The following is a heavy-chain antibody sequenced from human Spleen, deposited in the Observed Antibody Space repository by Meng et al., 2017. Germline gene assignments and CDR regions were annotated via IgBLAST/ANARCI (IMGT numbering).Heavy chain of an antibody. CDR3: ARDPSYWYNQVDY. J-gene: IGHJ4*02. V-gene: IGHV3-21*01. CDR2: VSSTSSYK. CDR1: GFSFSNYA. Sequence: GESLKISCAASGFSFSNYAMNWVRQAPGKGLEWLSSVSSTSSYKYYAESVEGRFTISRDNTKNSLYLQMNNLRAEDTAVYYCARDPSYWYNQVDYWGQGTLVTVSS. D-gene: IGHD1/OR15-1a*01.